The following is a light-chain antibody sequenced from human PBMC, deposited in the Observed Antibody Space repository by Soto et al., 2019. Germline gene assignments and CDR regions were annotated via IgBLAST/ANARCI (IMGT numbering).Light chain of an antibody. Sequence: EIGLTQSPGTLSLSPGERATLSCKASQSVYNTFLAWYQQKPGQAPRLLIYGTSSRATGIPDRISGSGSGTDFTLTISGLEPEDFAVYYCQQYCTSPHTFGQGTKVEFK. CDR2: GTS. CDR1: QSVYNTF. V-gene: IGKV3-20*01. CDR3: QQYCTSPHT. J-gene: IGKJ1*01.